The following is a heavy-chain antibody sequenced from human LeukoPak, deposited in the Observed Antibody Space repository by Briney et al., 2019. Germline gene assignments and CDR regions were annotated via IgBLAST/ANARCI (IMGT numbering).Heavy chain of an antibody. J-gene: IGHJ4*02. D-gene: IGHD3-10*01. CDR1: GFTFSSYA. CDR3: AMFWFGEGY. Sequence: GGSLRLSCAASGFTFSSYAMSWVRQAPGKGLEWVSSISSSSSYIYYADSVKGRFTISRDNAKNSLYLQMNSLRAEDTAVYYCAMFWFGEGYWGQGTLVTVSS. CDR2: ISSSSSYI. V-gene: IGHV3-21*01.